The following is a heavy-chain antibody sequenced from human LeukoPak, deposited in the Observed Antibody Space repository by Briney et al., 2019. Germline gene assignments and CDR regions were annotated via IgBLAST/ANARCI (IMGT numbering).Heavy chain of an antibody. CDR3: ARARGIAAAGTDNWFDP. V-gene: IGHV4-30-4*01. Sequence: SETLSLTCTVSGGSISSGDYYWSWIRQPPGKGLEWIEYIYYSGSTYYNPSLKSRVTISVDTSKNQFSLKLSSVTAADTAVYYCARARGIAAAGTDNWFDPWGQGTLVTVSS. CDR1: GGSISSGDYY. D-gene: IGHD6-13*01. CDR2: IYYSGST. J-gene: IGHJ5*02.